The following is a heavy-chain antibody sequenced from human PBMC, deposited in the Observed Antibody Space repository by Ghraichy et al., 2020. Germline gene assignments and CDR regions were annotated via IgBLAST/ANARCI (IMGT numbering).Heavy chain of an antibody. D-gene: IGHD3-10*01. CDR2: INHSGST. V-gene: IGHV4-34*01. CDR3: ARGGPYGSGSFSY. Sequence: TLSLTCAVYGGSFSGYYWSWIRQPPGKGLEWIGEINHSGSTNYNPSLKSRVTISVDTSKNQFSLKLSSVTAADTAVYYCARGGPYGSGSFSYWGQGTLVTVSS. CDR1: GGSFSGYY. J-gene: IGHJ4*02.